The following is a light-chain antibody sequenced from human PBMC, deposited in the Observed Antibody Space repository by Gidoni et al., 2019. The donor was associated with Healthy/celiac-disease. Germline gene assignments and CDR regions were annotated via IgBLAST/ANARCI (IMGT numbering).Light chain of an antibody. CDR1: SSNIGAGYD. CDR3: QSYDSSLSGHWV. J-gene: IGLJ3*02. CDR2: GNS. V-gene: IGLV1-40*01. Sequence: QSVLTQPPSVSGAPGQRVTISCTGSSSNIGAGYDVHWYQHLPGTAPKLLIYGNSNRPSGVPDRFSGSKSGTSASLAITGLQAEDEADYYCQSYDSSLSGHWVFGGGTKLTVL.